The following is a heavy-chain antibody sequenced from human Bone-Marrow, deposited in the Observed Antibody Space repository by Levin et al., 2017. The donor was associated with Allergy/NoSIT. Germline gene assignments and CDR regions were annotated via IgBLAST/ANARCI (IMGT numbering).Heavy chain of an antibody. Sequence: PGGSLRLSCAASGFTFSSYAMSWVRQAPGKGLEWVSAISGSGGSTYYADSVKGRFTISRDNSKNTLYLQMNSLRAEDTAVYYCAKDRILEYYYYYYMDVWGKGTTVTVSS. CDR1: GFTFSSYA. V-gene: IGHV3-23*01. CDR2: ISGSGGST. J-gene: IGHJ6*03. CDR3: AKDRILEYYYYYYMDV.